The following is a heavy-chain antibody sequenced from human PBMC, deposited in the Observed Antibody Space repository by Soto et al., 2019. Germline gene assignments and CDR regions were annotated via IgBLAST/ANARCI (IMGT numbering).Heavy chain of an antibody. J-gene: IGHJ4*02. V-gene: IGHV1-3*01. CDR3: ARGPGGPDGPGDY. Sequence: ASVKVSCKASGYTFNSYAIHWVRQAPGQRLEWMGWINAGNGNTKYSQKFQGRVTITRDTSASTAYMELSSLRSEDTAVYYCARGPGGPDGPGDYWGQGTLVTVS. CDR1: GYTFNSYA. D-gene: IGHD2-15*01. CDR2: INAGNGNT.